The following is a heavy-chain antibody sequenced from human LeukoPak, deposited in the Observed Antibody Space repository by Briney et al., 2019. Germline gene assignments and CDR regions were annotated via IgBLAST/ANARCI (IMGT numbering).Heavy chain of an antibody. CDR1: GFTFSSYA. D-gene: IGHD5-12*01. CDR2: ISGSGGST. J-gene: IGHJ4*02. V-gene: IGHV3-23*01. CDR3: TRDWRNLGYDY. Sequence: GGSLRPSCAASGFTFSSYAMSWVRQAPGKGLERVSGISGSGGSTYYADSVKGRFTISRDNSKNTLYLQMNSLRAEDTAVYYCTRDWRNLGYDYWGQGTLVTVSS.